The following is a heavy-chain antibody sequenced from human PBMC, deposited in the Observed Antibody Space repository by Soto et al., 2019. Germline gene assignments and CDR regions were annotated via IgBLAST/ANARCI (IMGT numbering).Heavy chain of an antibody. J-gene: IGHJ4*02. CDR3: ARSRGYNHIDS. V-gene: IGHV3-74*01. Sequence: GGPLRLSCAASGFTFSMSWVHWVRQAPGKGLVWVSRINGDGSRSSYADLVKGRFTISRDNAKNTLYLQMNSLRADDTAIYYCARSRGYNHIDSWGQGTGVTVSS. D-gene: IGHD3-10*01. CDR2: INGDGSRS. CDR1: GFTFSMSW.